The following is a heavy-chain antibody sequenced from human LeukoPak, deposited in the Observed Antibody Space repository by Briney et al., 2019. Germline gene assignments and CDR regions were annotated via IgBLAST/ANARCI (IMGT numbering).Heavy chain of an antibody. J-gene: IGHJ4*02. V-gene: IGHV4-34*01. CDR2: INHSGST. CDR1: GGSFSGYY. CDR3: AREYYYDSSGVY. D-gene: IGHD3-22*01. Sequence: SETLSLTCAVYGGSFSGYYWSWIRQPPGKGLEWIGEINHSGSTNYNPSLKSRVTISVDTSKNQFSLKLSSVTAADTAVYYCAREYYYDSSGVYWGQGTLVTVSS.